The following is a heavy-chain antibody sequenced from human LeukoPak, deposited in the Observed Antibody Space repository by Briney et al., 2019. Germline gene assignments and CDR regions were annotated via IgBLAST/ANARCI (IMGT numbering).Heavy chain of an antibody. CDR3: ASSFGVAWYYFDY. V-gene: IGHV4-61*02. Sequence: SETLSLTCTVSGGSISSGSYYWSWIRQPAGKGLEWIGRIYTSGSTNYNPSLKSLVTISVDTSKNQFSLKLSSVTAADTAVYYCASSFGVAWYYFDYWGQGTLVTVSS. D-gene: IGHD3-3*01. CDR1: GGSISSGSYY. J-gene: IGHJ4*02. CDR2: IYTSGST.